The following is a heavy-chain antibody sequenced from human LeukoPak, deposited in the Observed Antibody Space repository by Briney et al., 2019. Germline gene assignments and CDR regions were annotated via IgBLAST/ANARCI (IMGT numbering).Heavy chain of an antibody. Sequence: GASVKVSCKASGYTFTGYYMHWVRQAPGQGLGWMGWINPNSGGTNYAQKFQGRVTMTRDTSISTAYMELSRLRSDDTAVYYCARDRGVGSGAFDIWGQGTMVTVSS. CDR2: INPNSGGT. V-gene: IGHV1-2*02. D-gene: IGHD2-2*01. CDR1: GYTFTGYY. CDR3: ARDRGVGSGAFDI. J-gene: IGHJ3*02.